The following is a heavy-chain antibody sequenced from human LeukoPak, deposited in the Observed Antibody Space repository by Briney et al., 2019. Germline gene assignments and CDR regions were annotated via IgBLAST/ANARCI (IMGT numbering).Heavy chain of an antibody. CDR2: ISSSSSTI. Sequence: GGSLRLSCAASGFTFSSYSMNWVRQAPGKGLEWVSYISSSSSTIYYADSVKGRFTISRDNAKNSLYLQMNSLRAEDTAVYYCASRKDIVLMVYALDDDAFDIWGQGTMVTVSS. D-gene: IGHD2-8*01. J-gene: IGHJ3*02. V-gene: IGHV3-48*01. CDR3: ASRKDIVLMVYALDDDAFDI. CDR1: GFTFSSYS.